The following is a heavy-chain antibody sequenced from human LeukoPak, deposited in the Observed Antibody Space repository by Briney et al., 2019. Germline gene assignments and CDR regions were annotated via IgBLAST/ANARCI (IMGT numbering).Heavy chain of an antibody. J-gene: IGHJ4*02. Sequence: GGSLRLSCTASGFTFSSYEMNGVRQAPGKGLEWVSYIGSSGSNIYYADSVKGRFTISRDNAKNSLYLQMNSLRAEDTAVYYCARIMTTVTTSDYWGQGTVVTVSS. CDR1: GFTFSSYE. D-gene: IGHD4-17*01. CDR2: IGSSGSNI. CDR3: ARIMTTVTTSDY. V-gene: IGHV3-48*03.